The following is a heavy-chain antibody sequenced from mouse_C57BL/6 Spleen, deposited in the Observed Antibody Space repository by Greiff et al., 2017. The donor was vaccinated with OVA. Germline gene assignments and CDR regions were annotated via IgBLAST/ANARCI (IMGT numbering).Heavy chain of an antibody. V-gene: IGHV2-5*01. D-gene: IGHD1-1*01. Sequence: VKLVESGPGLVQPSQSLSITCTVSGFSLTSYGVHWVRQSPGKGLEWLGVIWRGGSTDYNAAFMSRLSITKDNSKRQVFFKMNSLQADDTAIYYCAKNALTTGFYYAMDYWGQGTSVTVSS. J-gene: IGHJ4*01. CDR2: IWRGGST. CDR3: AKNALTTGFYYAMDY. CDR1: GFSLTSYG.